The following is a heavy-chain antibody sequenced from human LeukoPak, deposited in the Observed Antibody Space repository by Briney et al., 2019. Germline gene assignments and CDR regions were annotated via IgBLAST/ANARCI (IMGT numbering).Heavy chain of an antibody. CDR1: GFTFSSYS. J-gene: IGHJ4*02. CDR2: ISSSSSYI. D-gene: IGHD2-2*01. CDR3: ARFMKYQLLLDTILDY. V-gene: IGHV3-21*01. Sequence: PGGSLRLSCAASGFTFSSYSMNWVRQAPGKGLEWVSSISSSSSYIYYADSVKGRFTISRDNAKNSLYLQMNSLRAEDTAVYYCARFMKYQLLLDTILDYWGQGTLVTVSS.